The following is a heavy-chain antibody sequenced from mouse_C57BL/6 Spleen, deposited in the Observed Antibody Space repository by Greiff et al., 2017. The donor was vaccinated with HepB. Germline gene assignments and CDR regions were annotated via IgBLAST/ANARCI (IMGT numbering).Heavy chain of an antibody. CDR3: ARFDYGSFFDY. J-gene: IGHJ2*01. D-gene: IGHD1-1*01. CDR2: IYPGDGDT. CDR1: GYAFSSSW. V-gene: IGHV1-82*01. Sequence: VKLMESGPELVKPGASVKISCKASGYAFSSSWVNWVKQRPGKGLEWIGRIYPGDGDTNYNGKFKGKATLTADKSSSTAYMQLSSLTSEDSAVYFCARFDYGSFFDYWGQGTTLTVSS.